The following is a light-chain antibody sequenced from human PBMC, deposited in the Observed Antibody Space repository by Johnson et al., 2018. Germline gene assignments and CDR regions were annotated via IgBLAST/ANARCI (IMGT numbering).Light chain of an antibody. J-gene: IGLJ1*01. Sequence: QSVLTQPPSVSAAPGQKVTISCSGSSSNIGNNYVSWYQQLPGTAPKLLIYENNKRPSGIPDRFSGSKSGTSATLGIAGLQTGYEADYYCGTWDNSLSTGTVFGTGTKVTVL. CDR1: SSNIGNNY. CDR3: GTWDNSLSTGTV. V-gene: IGLV1-51*02. CDR2: ENN.